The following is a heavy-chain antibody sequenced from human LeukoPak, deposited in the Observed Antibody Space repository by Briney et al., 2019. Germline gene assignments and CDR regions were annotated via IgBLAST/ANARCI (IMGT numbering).Heavy chain of an antibody. V-gene: IGHV3-11*01. CDR3: ARGRPGYNMDV. CDR1: GFTFSDYY. CDR2: ISNGGSTI. J-gene: IGHJ6*03. Sequence: GGSLRLSCAASGFTFSDYYMSWIRQAPGKGLEWVSYISNGGSTIYYADSVEGRFTISRDNSKNTLYLQMNSLRAEDTAVYYCARGRPGYNMDVWGKGTTVTVSS.